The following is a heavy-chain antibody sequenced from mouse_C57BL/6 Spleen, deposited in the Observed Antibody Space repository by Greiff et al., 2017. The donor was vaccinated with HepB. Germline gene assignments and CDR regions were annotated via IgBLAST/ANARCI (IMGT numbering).Heavy chain of an antibody. Sequence: QVQLQQPGAELVMPGASVKLSCKASGYTFTSYWMHWVKQRPGQGLEWIGEIDPSDSYTNYNQKFKGKSTLTVDKSSSTAYMQLSSLTSEDSAVYYCARGNYDYDRAYWGQGTLVTVSA. J-gene: IGHJ3*01. V-gene: IGHV1-69*01. CDR3: ARGNYDYDRAY. CDR1: GYTFTSYW. CDR2: IDPSDSYT. D-gene: IGHD2-4*01.